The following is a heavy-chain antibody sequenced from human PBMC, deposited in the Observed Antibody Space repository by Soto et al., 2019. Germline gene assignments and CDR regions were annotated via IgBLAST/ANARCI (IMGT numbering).Heavy chain of an antibody. Sequence: EVQLLESGGGFVQPGGSLGLSCAASGFPFSTYAMTWVRQAPGKGLEWVSLISDSGGSTYYADSVKGRFTISRDNSRDTVYLQMNTLRAEDTAVYYCAKVHGSGTYNNFPDYWGQGTLVTVSS. CDR1: GFPFSTYA. J-gene: IGHJ4*02. CDR2: ISDSGGST. CDR3: AKVHGSGTYNNFPDY. V-gene: IGHV3-23*01. D-gene: IGHD3-10*01.